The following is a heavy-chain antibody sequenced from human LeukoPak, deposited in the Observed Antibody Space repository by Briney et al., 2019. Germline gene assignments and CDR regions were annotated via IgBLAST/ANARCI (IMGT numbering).Heavy chain of an antibody. CDR2: IYYSGST. V-gene: IGHV4-31*03. Sequence: SDTLSLTCTVSGGSISSGGYYWSWIRQHPGKGLEWIGYIYYSGSTYYNPSLKSRVTISVDTSKNQFSLKLSSVTAADTAVYYCARGYSYGFALGYYYYYMDVWGKGTTVTVSS. J-gene: IGHJ6*03. CDR3: ARGYSYGFALGYYYYYMDV. D-gene: IGHD5-18*01. CDR1: GGSISSGGYY.